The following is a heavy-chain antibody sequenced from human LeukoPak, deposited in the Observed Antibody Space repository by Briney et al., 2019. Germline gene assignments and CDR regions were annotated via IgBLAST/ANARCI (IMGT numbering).Heavy chain of an antibody. CDR1: GFTFSSYA. Sequence: GGSLRLSCAASGFTFSSYAMGWVRQAPGKGLEWVSAISGSGGSTYYADSVKGRFTISRDNSKNTLYLQMNSLRAEDTAVYYCAKDTYYYDSSGYFRARYFDYWGQGTLVTVSS. CDR2: ISGSGGST. V-gene: IGHV3-23*01. CDR3: AKDTYYYDSSGYFRARYFDY. J-gene: IGHJ4*02. D-gene: IGHD3-22*01.